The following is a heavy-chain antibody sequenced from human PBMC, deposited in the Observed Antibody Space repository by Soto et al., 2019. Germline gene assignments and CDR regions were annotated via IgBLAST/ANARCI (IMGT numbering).Heavy chain of an antibody. CDR1: GFTFSSYA. J-gene: IGHJ5*01. Sequence: VQLLESGGGFIQSWGSLRRSRAASGFTFSSYAMRLVRQAPGKRLEWLALISGSGSNTYYADSVKGRFIVSRDKSKNTVYLQMNSLRADDTALYYCTKSSVHCSGGSCFDFWGQGTLVTVSS. V-gene: IGHV3-23*01. CDR2: ISGSGSNT. D-gene: IGHD2-15*01. CDR3: TKSSVHCSGGSCFDF.